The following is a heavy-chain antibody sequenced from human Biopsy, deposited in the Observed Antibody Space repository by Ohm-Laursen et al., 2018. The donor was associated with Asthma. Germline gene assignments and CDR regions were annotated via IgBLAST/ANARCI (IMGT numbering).Heavy chain of an antibody. CDR1: GGSFSNFA. Sequence: GSSVKVSCKAPGGSFSNFAISWVRQAPGQGLEWLGGIMTVFGTTNYAQKFQGRVTITADESTSTAYMEVTSLRSEDTAIYYCAMCQVGYSSGWSLLLKKIYYSGMDVWGQGTAVTVSS. CDR3: AMCQVGYSSGWSLLLKKIYYSGMDV. CDR2: IMTVFGTT. V-gene: IGHV1-69*01. D-gene: IGHD6-19*01. J-gene: IGHJ6*02.